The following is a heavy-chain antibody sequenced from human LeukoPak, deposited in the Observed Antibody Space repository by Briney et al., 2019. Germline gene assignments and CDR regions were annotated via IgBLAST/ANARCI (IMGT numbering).Heavy chain of an antibody. CDR1: GFSFSSYW. CDR2: IKQDGSEK. CDR3: ARGRTWIQLTSIQG. V-gene: IGHV3-7*04. J-gene: IGHJ4*02. D-gene: IGHD5-18*01. Sequence: GALRLSCAASGFSFSSYWMTWVRQAPGKGLEWVANIKQDGSEKYYVDSVKGRFTISRDNAENSLYLQMNSLRAEDTAVYYCARGRTWIQLTSIQGGGQGTLVTVSS.